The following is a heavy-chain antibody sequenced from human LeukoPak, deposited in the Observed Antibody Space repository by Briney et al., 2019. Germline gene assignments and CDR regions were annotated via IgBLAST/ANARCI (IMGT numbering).Heavy chain of an antibody. D-gene: IGHD6-13*01. CDR3: ARGGRRQQLVLSFVDY. Sequence: SETLSLTCAVYGGSFSGYYWSWIRQPPGKGLEWIGEINHSGSTNYNPSLKSRVTISVDTSKNQFSLKLSSVTAADTAVYYCARGGRRQQLVLSFVDYWGQGTLVTVSS. CDR1: GGSFSGYY. J-gene: IGHJ4*02. V-gene: IGHV4-34*01. CDR2: INHSGST.